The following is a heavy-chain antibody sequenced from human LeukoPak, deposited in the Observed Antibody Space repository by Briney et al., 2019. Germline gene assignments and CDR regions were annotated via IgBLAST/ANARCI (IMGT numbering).Heavy chain of an antibody. V-gene: IGHV3-23*01. D-gene: IGHD1-1*01. CDR1: GLSISFYA. CDR2: ISGGGAGT. J-gene: IGHJ4*02. CDR3: AKDFVRYNIQFDY. Sequence: GGSLRLSCAASGLSISFYAMSWVRQAPGKGLEWVSSISGGGAGTYYADSVRGRFTISRDNSKNTLYLQMNSLRAEDTALYYCAKDFVRYNIQFDYWGQGALVTVSS.